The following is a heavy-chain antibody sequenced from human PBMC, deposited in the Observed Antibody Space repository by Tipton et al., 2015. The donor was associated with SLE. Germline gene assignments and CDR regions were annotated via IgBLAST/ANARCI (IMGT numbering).Heavy chain of an antibody. CDR1: GFSFSNAW. CDR2: IKSKTAGGTT. V-gene: IGHV3-15*01. CDR3: TTGRTL. D-gene: IGHD3/OR15-3a*01. Sequence: GSLRLSCTASGFSFSNAWMSWVRQAAGKGLEWVGRIKSKTAGGTTDYAAPVKGRFSISRDDSKDTLYLQMDSLKTEDPAVYYCTTGRTLCGQGTLVSVSS. J-gene: IGHJ3*01.